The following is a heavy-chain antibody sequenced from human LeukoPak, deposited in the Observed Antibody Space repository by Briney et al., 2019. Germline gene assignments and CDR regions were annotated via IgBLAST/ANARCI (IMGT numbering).Heavy chain of an antibody. Sequence: SETLSLTCAVSGGSISSSNWWSWVRPPPGKGLEWIGEIYHTGSTNYNPSLKSRVTISVDKSKNQFSLKLSSVTAADTAVYYCARTRYYYNSRSYGAPYYFDYWGQGTLVTVFS. CDR3: ARTRYYYNSRSYGAPYYFDY. V-gene: IGHV4-4*02. D-gene: IGHD3-10*01. CDR1: GGSISSSNW. J-gene: IGHJ4*02. CDR2: IYHTGST.